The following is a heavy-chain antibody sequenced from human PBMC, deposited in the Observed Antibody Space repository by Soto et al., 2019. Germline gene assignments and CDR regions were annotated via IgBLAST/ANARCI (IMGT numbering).Heavy chain of an antibody. J-gene: IGHJ4*02. D-gene: IGHD6-13*01. Sequence: PSETLSLTCTVSGGSITSSSYYWGWIRQPPGKGLEWIGSIYYSGSTYYNPSLKSRVTISVDTSKNQFSLKLSSVTAADTAVYYCARRLARSRGIAAAGSFDYWGQGTLVTVSS. CDR1: GGSITSSSYY. V-gene: IGHV4-39*01. CDR2: IYYSGST. CDR3: ARRLARSRGIAAAGSFDY.